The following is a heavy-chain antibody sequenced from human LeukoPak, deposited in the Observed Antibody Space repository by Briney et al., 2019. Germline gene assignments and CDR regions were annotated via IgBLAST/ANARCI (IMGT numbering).Heavy chain of an antibody. V-gene: IGHV4-4*07. D-gene: IGHD6-25*01. CDR2: IYTSGST. J-gene: IGHJ4*02. CDR1: GGSISSDY. CDR3: ARRRPAAGFDY. Sequence: SETLSLTCTVSGGSISSDYWNWIRQPAGKGLEWIGRIYTSGSTTNNPSLKSRLTMSIDTSNNQFSLELTSMTAADTAVYYCARRRPAAGFDYWGQGILVTVSS.